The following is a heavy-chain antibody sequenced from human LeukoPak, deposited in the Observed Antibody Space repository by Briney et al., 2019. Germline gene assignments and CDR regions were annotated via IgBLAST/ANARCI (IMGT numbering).Heavy chain of an antibody. CDR3: TRDRAGSGSYYNNPHGMDV. J-gene: IGHJ6*02. D-gene: IGHD3-10*01. CDR1: GFTFSDFY. CDR2: ISTSSRYT. V-gene: IGHV3-11*05. Sequence: GGSLRLSCAASGFTFSDFYMGWVRQAPGKGLEWLSYISTSSRYTLYADSVKGRFTVSRDDAQNSLYLQMNSLRAEDTAVYYCTRDRAGSGSYYNNPHGMDVWGQGTTVSVSS.